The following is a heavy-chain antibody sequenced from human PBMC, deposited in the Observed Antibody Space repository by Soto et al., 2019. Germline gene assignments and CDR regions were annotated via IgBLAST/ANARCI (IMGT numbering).Heavy chain of an antibody. CDR2: IYYSGGS. D-gene: IGHD5-12*01. CDR1: GGSISGGGYY. CDR3: ARVEDGYDPYFGF. Sequence: SETLSLTCTVSGGSISGGGYYWSWIRQHPGKGVERIGYIYYSGGSFYSPSLKSRLTISLDTAKSLFSLKLTSVTAADTAVYYCARVEDGYDPYFGFYGQGTLVTVSS. V-gene: IGHV4-30-4*08. J-gene: IGHJ4*02.